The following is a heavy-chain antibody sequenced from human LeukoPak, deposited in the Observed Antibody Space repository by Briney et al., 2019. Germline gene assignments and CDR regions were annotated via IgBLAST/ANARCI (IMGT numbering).Heavy chain of an antibody. D-gene: IGHD3-22*01. CDR1: GFTFSSYG. V-gene: IGHV3-23*01. CDR2: ISGSGGST. CDR3: TTTYYYDSSGYYEDY. Sequence: TGGSLRLSCAASGFTFSSYGMSWVRQAPGKGLEWVSAISGSGGSTYYADSVKGRFTISRDNSKNTLYLQMNSLKTEDTAVYYCTTTYYYDSSGYYEDYWGQGTLVTVSS. J-gene: IGHJ4*02.